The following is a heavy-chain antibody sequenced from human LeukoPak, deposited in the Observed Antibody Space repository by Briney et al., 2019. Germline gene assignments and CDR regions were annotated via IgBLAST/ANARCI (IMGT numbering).Heavy chain of an antibody. Sequence: PSQTLSLTCTVSGGSISSGGYYWSWIRQHPGKGLEWIGYIYYSGSTYYNPSLKSRVTIFVDTSKNQFSLKLSSVTAADTAVCYCARASAAGTHLDYWGQGTLVTVSS. V-gene: IGHV4-31*03. CDR2: IYYSGST. D-gene: IGHD6-13*01. CDR1: GGSISSGGYY. J-gene: IGHJ4*02. CDR3: ARASAAGTHLDY.